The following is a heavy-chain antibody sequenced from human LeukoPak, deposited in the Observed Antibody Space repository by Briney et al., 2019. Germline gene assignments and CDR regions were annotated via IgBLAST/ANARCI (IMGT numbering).Heavy chain of an antibody. CDR3: AKDRPYVVTFEV. CDR1: GFTFKIYT. CDR2: ISYSGDNRGGNT. J-gene: IGHJ6*04. D-gene: IGHD4-23*01. V-gene: IGHV3-23*01. Sequence: GGSLRLSCAAFGFTFKIYTMNWVRQAPGKGLEWLSSISYSGDNRGGNTYYADSVKGRFTISRDNSKHTMYLQMNSLRVEDTAIYFCAKDRPYVVTFEVWGKGTTVTVSS.